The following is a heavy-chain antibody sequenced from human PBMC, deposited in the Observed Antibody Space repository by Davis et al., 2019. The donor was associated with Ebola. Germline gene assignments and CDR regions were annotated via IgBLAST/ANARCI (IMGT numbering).Heavy chain of an antibody. CDR2: IDPSDSYT. J-gene: IGHJ6*02. Sequence: PGGSLRLSCKGSGYSFTSYWISWVRQMPGKGLEWMGRIDPSDSYTNYSPSFQGHVTISADKSISTAYLQWSSLKASDTAMYFCARQAWSAAAPSYYGMDVWGQGTTVTVSS. D-gene: IGHD6-13*01. CDR3: ARQAWSAAAPSYYGMDV. V-gene: IGHV5-10-1*01. CDR1: GYSFTSYW.